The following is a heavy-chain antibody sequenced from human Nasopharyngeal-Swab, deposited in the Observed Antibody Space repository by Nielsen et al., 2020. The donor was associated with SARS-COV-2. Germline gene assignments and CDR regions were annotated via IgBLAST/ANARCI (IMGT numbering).Heavy chain of an antibody. D-gene: IGHD3-3*01. CDR2: ISAYNGNT. CDR1: GYTFTSYG. V-gene: IGHV1-18*01. CDR3: ARDSVFSIFGVVSSDY. J-gene: IGHJ4*02. Sequence: ASVKVSCKASGYTFTSYGISWARQAPGQGLEWMGWISAYNGNTNYAQKFQGRVTMTRNTSISTAYMELSRLRSDDTAVYYCARDSVFSIFGVVSSDYWGQGTLVTVSS.